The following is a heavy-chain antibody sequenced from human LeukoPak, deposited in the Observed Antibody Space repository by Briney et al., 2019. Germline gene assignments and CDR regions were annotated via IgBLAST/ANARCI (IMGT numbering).Heavy chain of an antibody. Sequence: SETLSLTCTVSGYSISSGHYWGWIRQPPGKGLEWIGSMYHSGSTYYNPPLKSRVTISVDTSKNQFSLKLSSVTAADTAVYYCAGDTYYYDSSGYYLDAFDIWGQGTMVTVSS. CDR1: GYSISSGHY. D-gene: IGHD3-22*01. CDR2: MYHSGST. CDR3: AGDTYYYDSSGYYLDAFDI. V-gene: IGHV4-38-2*02. J-gene: IGHJ3*02.